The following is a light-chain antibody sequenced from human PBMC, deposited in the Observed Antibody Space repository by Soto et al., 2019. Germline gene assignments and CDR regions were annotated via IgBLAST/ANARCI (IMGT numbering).Light chain of an antibody. CDR2: AAS. CDR3: QQSYIKPPT. J-gene: IGKJ4*01. V-gene: IGKV1-39*01. Sequence: DIQMTQSPPSLSAYVGDRVTITCRASQSIGSHLNWYQQKPGKAPKLLIHAASTLQSGVPTRFSGSGSGSAFTRTVNRLQREDFATYYCQQSYIKPPTFCGGTKVEIK. CDR1: QSIGSH.